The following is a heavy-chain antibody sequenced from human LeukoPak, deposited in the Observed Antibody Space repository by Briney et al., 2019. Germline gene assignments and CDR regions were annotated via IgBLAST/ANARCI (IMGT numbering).Heavy chain of an antibody. D-gene: IGHD1-26*01. V-gene: IGHV3-48*03. CDR1: GFTFSSYK. J-gene: IGHJ5*01. Sequence: PGGSLRLSCAASGFTFSSYKINWVRQAPGKGLEWVSYISSSGSTKYYADSVKGRFTISRDNANSSLYLHMNSLRADDTAFYYCARGGRPDSWGQGTLVTVSS. CDR2: ISSSGSTK. CDR3: ARGGRPDS.